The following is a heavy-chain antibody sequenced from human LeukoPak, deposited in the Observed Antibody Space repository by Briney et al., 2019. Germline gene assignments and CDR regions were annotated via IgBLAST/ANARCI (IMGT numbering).Heavy chain of an antibody. V-gene: IGHV3-49*04. CDR2: ITSKAFGGTT. CDR1: GLTFGDYA. J-gene: IGHJ4*02. D-gene: IGHD3-10*01. CDR3: TRDMVYTFHY. Sequence: GGSLRLSCTGSGLTFGDYAMSWVRQAPGKGLEWVGFITSKAFGGTTEYAASVKGRFTISRDDSKSIAYLQMNSLRTEDTAVYYCTRDMVYTFHYWGQGTLVTVSS.